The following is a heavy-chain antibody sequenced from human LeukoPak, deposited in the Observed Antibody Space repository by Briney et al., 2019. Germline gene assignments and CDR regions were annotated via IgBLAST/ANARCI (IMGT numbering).Heavy chain of an antibody. CDR1: GFTFSSHA. V-gene: IGHV3-23*01. CDR2: ISDSGGST. D-gene: IGHD2/OR15-2a*01. CDR3: AKQVSCDTTTCYSGMPPDY. Sequence: GGSLRLSCAASGFTFSSHAMSWLRQAPGKGLVWVSAISDSGGSTYYADSVKGRFTISRDDSRNTVYLQMNNLRAEDTAVYYCAKQVSCDTTTCYSGMPPDYWGQGTLVTVSS. J-gene: IGHJ4*02.